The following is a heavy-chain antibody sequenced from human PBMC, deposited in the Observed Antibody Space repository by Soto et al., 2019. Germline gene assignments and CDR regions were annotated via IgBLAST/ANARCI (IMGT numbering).Heavy chain of an antibody. Sequence: SVKVSCNASGGTFSSYTISWVRQAPGQGLEWMGRIIPILGIANCAQKFQGRVTITADKSTSTAYMELSSLRSEDTAVYYCARDDCSGGSCYPGVRAFDIWGQGTMVTVSS. CDR3: ARDDCSGGSCYPGVRAFDI. CDR1: GGTFSSYT. D-gene: IGHD2-15*01. J-gene: IGHJ3*02. CDR2: IIPILGIA. V-gene: IGHV1-69*04.